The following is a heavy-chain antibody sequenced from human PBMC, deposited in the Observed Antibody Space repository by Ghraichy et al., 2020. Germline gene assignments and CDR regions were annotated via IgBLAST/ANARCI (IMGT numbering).Heavy chain of an antibody. Sequence: GESLNISCAASGFTFSDHYMDWVRQTPGKGLEWVGRSRNKARSYTTEYAASVRDRFTISRDDSKISLYLQMNSLKTEDTAVYYCARSRSSSGWYPFDYWGQGTLVTVSS. CDR3: ARSRSSSGWYPFDY. V-gene: IGHV3-72*01. CDR2: SRNKARSYTT. CDR1: GFTFSDHY. D-gene: IGHD6-19*01. J-gene: IGHJ4*02.